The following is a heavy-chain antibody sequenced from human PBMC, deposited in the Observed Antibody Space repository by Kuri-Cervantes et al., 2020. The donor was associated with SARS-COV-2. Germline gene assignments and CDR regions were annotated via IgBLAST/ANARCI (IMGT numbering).Heavy chain of an antibody. V-gene: IGHV4-34*01. J-gene: IGHJ4*02. CDR3: VSPDCSRPDCYLDS. D-gene: IGHD2-21*01. Sequence: SETLSLTCAVYGGSLTGYYWSWIRQSPGAGLEWIGSVYYSGSTYYNPSLNTGVTISIDTSKNQFSLKLSSVTAADTAVHYCVSPDCSRPDCYLDSWGQGTLVTVSS. CDR1: GGSLTGYY. CDR2: VYYSGST.